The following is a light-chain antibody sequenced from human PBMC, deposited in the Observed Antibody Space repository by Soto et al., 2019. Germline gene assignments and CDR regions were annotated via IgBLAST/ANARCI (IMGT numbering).Light chain of an antibody. CDR2: AAS. Sequence: DIQLTQSPSFLSASVGDRVTMTCRASQGISTYLAWYQQKPGKAPKLLIYAASTLQSGVPSRFSGSGSGTEFALAISSLQPEDFATYYCQQYNSVSLLTFGGGTKVDIK. V-gene: IGKV1-9*01. J-gene: IGKJ4*01. CDR3: QQYNSVSLLT. CDR1: QGISTY.